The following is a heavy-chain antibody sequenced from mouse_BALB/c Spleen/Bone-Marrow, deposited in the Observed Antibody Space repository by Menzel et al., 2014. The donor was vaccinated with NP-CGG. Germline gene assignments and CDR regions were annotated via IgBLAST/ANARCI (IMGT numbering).Heavy chain of an antibody. CDR2: INSDGGST. CDR1: EYEFPSHD. D-gene: IGHD2-14*01. V-gene: IGHV5-2*01. Sequence: VMLVQSGGGLVQPGESLKLSCESNEYEFPSHDMSWVRKTPEKRLELVAAINSDGGSTYYPDTMERRFIISRDNTKNTLSLQMSSLRSEDTALYYCARHNYRNADYAMDYWGQGTSVTVSS. CDR3: ARHNYRNADYAMDY. J-gene: IGHJ4*01.